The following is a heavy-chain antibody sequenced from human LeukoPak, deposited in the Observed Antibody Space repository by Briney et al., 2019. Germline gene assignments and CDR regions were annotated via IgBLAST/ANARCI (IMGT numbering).Heavy chain of an antibody. V-gene: IGHV4-4*07. CDR2: VYYSGST. D-gene: IGHD1-14*01. Sequence: SETLSLTCTVSGGSMSPYFWSWIRQPAGKGLEWIGRVYYSGSTEYNPSLNSRATMSVDTSNNQFSLDLSPLTAADTAVYYCARGAGRDTGEAFDIWGQGTVVTVSS. CDR3: ARGAGRDTGEAFDI. J-gene: IGHJ3*02. CDR1: GGSMSPYF.